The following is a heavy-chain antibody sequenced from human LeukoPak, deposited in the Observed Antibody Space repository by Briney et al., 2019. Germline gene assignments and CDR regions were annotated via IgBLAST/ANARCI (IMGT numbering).Heavy chain of an antibody. D-gene: IGHD2-15*01. CDR2: IHHSGRI. J-gene: IGHJ4*02. V-gene: IGHV4-4*02. CDR1: RGSISNDNW. Sequence: PSETLSLTCTVSRGSISNDNWWSWVRQSPGKGLEWIAEIHHSGRINYNPSLKSRVIMSVDESKNQFSLTLSSVTAADTAIYHCAKNGFYSLDYWGQGTLVTVSS. CDR3: AKNGFYSLDY.